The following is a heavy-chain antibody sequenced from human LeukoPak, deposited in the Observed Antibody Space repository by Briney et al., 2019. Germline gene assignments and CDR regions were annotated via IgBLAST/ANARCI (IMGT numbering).Heavy chain of an antibody. D-gene: IGHD3-10*01. CDR2: INHSGST. Sequence: PSETLSLTCTVSGGSISSSSYYWSWIRQPPGKGLEWIGEINHSGSTNYNPSLKSRVTISVDTSKNQFSLKLSSVTAADTAVYYCARQVRGVIKPIDYWGQGTLVTVSS. V-gene: IGHV4-39*01. CDR1: GGSISSSSYY. J-gene: IGHJ4*02. CDR3: ARQVRGVIKPIDY.